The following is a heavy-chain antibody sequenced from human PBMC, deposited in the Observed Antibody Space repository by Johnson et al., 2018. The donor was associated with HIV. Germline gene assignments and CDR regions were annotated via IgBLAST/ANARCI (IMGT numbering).Heavy chain of an antibody. CDR2: IRGSGFDT. CDR1: NFTFMDYY. Sequence: QVQLVESGGDLIKPGGSLRLSCAASNFTFMDYYMNWIRQAPVKGLEWISYIRGSGFDTFYADPVKGRFTIARDTAKNSLYLQMNSLRAEDTAVYYCARVSNHAFDIWGQGTMVTVSS. J-gene: IGHJ3*02. V-gene: IGHV3-11*04. CDR3: ARVSNHAFDI.